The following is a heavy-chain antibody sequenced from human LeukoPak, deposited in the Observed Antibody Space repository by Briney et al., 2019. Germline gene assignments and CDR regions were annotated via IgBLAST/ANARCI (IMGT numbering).Heavy chain of an antibody. D-gene: IGHD5-12*01. CDR1: GYTFTNYA. V-gene: IGHV1-3*04. Sequence: GASVKVSCKASGYTFTNYALHWVRQAPGQRLEWMGWINTGNGNTKYSQKFQGRVTITRATSASTAYMELSSLRSEDTAAYYCARVGYSGYDSRPVFNYWGQGTLVTVSS. CDR2: INTGNGNT. CDR3: ARVGYSGYDSRPVFNY. J-gene: IGHJ4*02.